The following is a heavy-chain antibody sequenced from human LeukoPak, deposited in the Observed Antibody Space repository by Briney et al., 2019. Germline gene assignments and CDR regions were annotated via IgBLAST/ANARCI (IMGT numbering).Heavy chain of an antibody. J-gene: IGHJ4*02. CDR1: GYTFTGYY. CDR3: ARVGGYCSSTSCSYFDY. CDR2: INPNSGGT. Sequence: ASVKVSCTASGYTFTGYYMHWVRQAPGQGLEWMGWINPNSGGTNYAQKFQGRVTMTRDTSISTAYMELSRLRSDDTAVYYCARVGGYCSSTSCSYFDYWGQGTLVTVSS. D-gene: IGHD2-2*01. V-gene: IGHV1-2*02.